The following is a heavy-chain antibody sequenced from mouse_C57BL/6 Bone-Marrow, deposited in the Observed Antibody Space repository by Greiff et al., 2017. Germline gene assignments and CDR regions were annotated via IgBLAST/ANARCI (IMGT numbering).Heavy chain of an antibody. D-gene: IGHD4-1*01. V-gene: IGHV1-4*01. CDR1: GYTFTSYT. CDR2: INPSSGYT. J-gene: IGHJ2*01. CDR3: ARENNWDYFDY. Sequence: QVQLQQSGAELARPGASVKMSCKASGYTFTSYTMHWVKQRPGQGLEWIGYINPSSGYTKYNQKFKDKATLTADKSSSTAYMQLSSLTSEDSAVYYCARENNWDYFDYGGQGTTLTVSS.